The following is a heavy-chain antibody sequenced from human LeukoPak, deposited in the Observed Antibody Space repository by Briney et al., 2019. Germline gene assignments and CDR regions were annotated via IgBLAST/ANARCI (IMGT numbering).Heavy chain of an antibody. Sequence: SETLSLTCAVYGGSFSNYYWGWIRQPPGKGLEWIGEITQSGSINYNPSLKSRVTISVDTSKNQFSLKLSSVTAADTAVYYCARGGSSSYYYGMDVWGQGTTVTVSS. CDR3: ARGGSSSYYYGMDV. J-gene: IGHJ6*02. CDR2: ITQSGSI. D-gene: IGHD6-6*01. CDR1: GGSFSNYY. V-gene: IGHV4-34*01.